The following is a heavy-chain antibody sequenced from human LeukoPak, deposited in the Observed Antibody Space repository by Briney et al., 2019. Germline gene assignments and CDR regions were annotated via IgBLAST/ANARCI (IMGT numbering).Heavy chain of an antibody. V-gene: IGHV4-59*01. J-gene: IGHJ4*02. Sequence: SETLSLTCTVSGGSISSYYWSWIRQPPGKGLEWIGYIYYSGSTNYNPSLNSRVTISVDTSKNQFSLKLSSVTAADTAVYYCARVTSGGFDYWGQGTLVTVSS. D-gene: IGHD3-10*01. CDR1: GGSISSYY. CDR2: IYYSGST. CDR3: ARVTSGGFDY.